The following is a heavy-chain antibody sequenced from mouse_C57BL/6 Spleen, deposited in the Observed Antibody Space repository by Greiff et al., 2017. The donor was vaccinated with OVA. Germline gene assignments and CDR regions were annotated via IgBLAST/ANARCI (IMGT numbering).Heavy chain of an antibody. D-gene: IGHD2-5*01. CDR2: INYDGSST. CDR1: GFTFSDYY. J-gene: IGHJ3*01. V-gene: IGHV5-16*01. Sequence: EVKLVESEGGLVQPGSSMKLSCTASGFTFSDYYMAWVRQVPEKGLEWVANINYDGSSTYYLDSLKSRFIISRDNAKNILYLQMSSLKSEDTATYYCARSYSNYVAWFAYWGQGTLVTVSA. CDR3: ARSYSNYVAWFAY.